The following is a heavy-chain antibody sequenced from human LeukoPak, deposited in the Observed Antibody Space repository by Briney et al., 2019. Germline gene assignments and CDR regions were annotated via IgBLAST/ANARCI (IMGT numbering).Heavy chain of an antibody. D-gene: IGHD6-19*01. CDR2: IIPIFGTA. Sequence: ASVKVSCKAPGGTFSSYIINWVRQAPGQGLEWMGGIIPIFGTASYAQNFQGRVTITADESTNTAYMELSSLRSEDTAVYYCARAYSSNWYYFDYWGQGALVTVSS. CDR1: GGTFSSYI. J-gene: IGHJ4*02. V-gene: IGHV1-69*13. CDR3: ARAYSSNWYYFDY.